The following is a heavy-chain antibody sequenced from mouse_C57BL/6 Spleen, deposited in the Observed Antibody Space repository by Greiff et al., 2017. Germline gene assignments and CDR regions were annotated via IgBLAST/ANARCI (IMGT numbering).Heavy chain of an antibody. D-gene: IGHD2-5*01. Sequence: VKLMESGAELARPGASVKMSCKASGYTFTSYTMHWVKQRPGQGLEWIGYINPSSGYTKYNQKFKDKATLTADKSSSTAYMQLSSLTSEDSAVYYCARSISNYWYFDVWGTGTTVTVSS. CDR3: ARSISNYWYFDV. CDR1: GYTFTSYT. J-gene: IGHJ1*03. CDR2: INPSSGYT. V-gene: IGHV1-4*01.